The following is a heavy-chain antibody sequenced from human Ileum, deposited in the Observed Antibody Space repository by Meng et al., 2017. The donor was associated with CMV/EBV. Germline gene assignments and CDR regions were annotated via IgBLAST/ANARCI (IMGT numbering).Heavy chain of an antibody. Sequence: QGPRQEACTGMGGHSRTLSLTCTVSGHSIRSTKLSRTWTRQAPGKGMAWIGYTSYSGHIDYNPSLKTRLPLSLDNSKNQISLRVTSVTNSDTVVYYCATSPPEITGDWGVLDYWGKGLLVTVSS. CDR2: TSYSGHI. CDR3: ATSPPEITGDWGVLDY. D-gene: IGHD3-10*01. V-gene: IGHV4-30-4*08. J-gene: IGHJ4*02. CDR1: GHSIRSTKLS.